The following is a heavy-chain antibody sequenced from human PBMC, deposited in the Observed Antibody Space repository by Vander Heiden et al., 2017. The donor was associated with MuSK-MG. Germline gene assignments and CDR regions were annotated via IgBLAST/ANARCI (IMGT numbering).Heavy chain of an antibody. CDR1: GFTFSTYA. D-gene: IGHD2-15*01. J-gene: IGHJ4*02. CDR3: ARDPIPAYCSGDSCYPY. Sequence: EVQLVESGGGLVQPGGSLRLSCAASGFTFSTYAMNWVRQAPGKGLEWVSYISNSGSIIYYADSVKGRFTISRDNAKNSLFLQMNSLRAEDTAVYYCARDPIPAYCSGDSCYPYWGQGTLVTVSS. V-gene: IGHV3-48*01. CDR2: ISNSGSII.